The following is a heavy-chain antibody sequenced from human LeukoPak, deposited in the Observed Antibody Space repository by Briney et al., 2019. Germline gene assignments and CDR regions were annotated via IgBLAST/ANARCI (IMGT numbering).Heavy chain of an antibody. CDR3: ASERANNGWYGVDY. Sequence: ASVKVSCKASGYTFTSYGISWVRQAPGQGLEWMGWISAYNGNTNYAQKLQGRVTMTTDTSTSTAYMELRGLRSDDTAVYYCASERANNGWYGVDYWGQGTLVTVSS. V-gene: IGHV1-18*01. D-gene: IGHD6-19*01. CDR1: GYTFTSYG. CDR2: ISAYNGNT. J-gene: IGHJ4*02.